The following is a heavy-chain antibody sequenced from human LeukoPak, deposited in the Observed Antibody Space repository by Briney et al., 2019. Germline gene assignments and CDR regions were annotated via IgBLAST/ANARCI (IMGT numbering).Heavy chain of an antibody. D-gene: IGHD1-1*01. CDR2: IIPIFGIA. V-gene: IGHV1-69*04. CDR1: GGTFSSYA. J-gene: IGHJ3*02. CDR3: ASDRSVQDAFDI. Sequence: ASVKVSCKASGGTFSSYAISWVRQAPGQGLEWMGRIIPIFGIANYARKFQGRVTVTADKSTSTAYMELSSLRSEDTAVYYCASDRSVQDAFDIWGQGTMVTVSS.